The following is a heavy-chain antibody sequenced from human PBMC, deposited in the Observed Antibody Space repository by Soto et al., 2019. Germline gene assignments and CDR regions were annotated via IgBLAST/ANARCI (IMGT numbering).Heavy chain of an antibody. CDR3: AKVFSGSYYTYVSGNFDY. CDR1: GFTFSSYG. Sequence: PGGSLRLSCAASGFTFSSYGMHWVRQAPGKGLEWEAVISYDGSNKYYADSVKGRFTISRDNSKNTLYLQMNSLRAEDTAVYYCAKVFSGSYYTYVSGNFDYWGQGTLVTVSS. CDR2: ISYDGSNK. V-gene: IGHV3-30*18. J-gene: IGHJ4*02. D-gene: IGHD1-26*01.